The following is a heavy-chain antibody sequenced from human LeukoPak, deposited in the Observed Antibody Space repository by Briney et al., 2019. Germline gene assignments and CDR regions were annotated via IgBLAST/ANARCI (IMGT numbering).Heavy chain of an antibody. V-gene: IGHV3-11*04. D-gene: IGHD5-18*01. Sequence: GGSLRLSCAASGFTFSDYYMNWIRQAPGKGLEWISYMSSSGSTISYADSVKGRFTISRDNAKNSLYLQMNSLRAEDTAVYYCARDSDYSYEDYLGQGTLVTVSS. CDR3: ARDSDYSYEDY. CDR2: MSSSGSTI. CDR1: GFTFSDYY. J-gene: IGHJ4*02.